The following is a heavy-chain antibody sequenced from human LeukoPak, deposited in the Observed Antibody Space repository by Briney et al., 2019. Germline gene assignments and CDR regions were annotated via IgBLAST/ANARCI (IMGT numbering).Heavy chain of an antibody. J-gene: IGHJ6*02. CDR2: ISPTTGDT. Sequence: GASVKVSCKASGYIFTGRYLYWARQTPGEGLQWMGWISPTTGDTYSAQNFQGRVTMTRDTSINTGYMELTRLTSGDTGVYFCARGYYGMDVWGQGTTVIVS. V-gene: IGHV1-2*02. CDR1: GYIFTGRY. CDR3: ARGYYGMDV.